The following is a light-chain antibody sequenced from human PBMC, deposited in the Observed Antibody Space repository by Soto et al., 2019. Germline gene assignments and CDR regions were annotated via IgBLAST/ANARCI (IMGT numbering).Light chain of an antibody. CDR1: QSVSSSY. CDR2: GAS. CDR3: QQRSNWPIT. Sequence: PVERATLSCRASQSVSSSYLAWYQQKPGQAPRLLIYGASSRATGIPDRFSGGGSGTDFTLTISSLEPEDFAVYYCQQRSNWPITFGQGTRLEIK. V-gene: IGKV3D-20*02. J-gene: IGKJ5*01.